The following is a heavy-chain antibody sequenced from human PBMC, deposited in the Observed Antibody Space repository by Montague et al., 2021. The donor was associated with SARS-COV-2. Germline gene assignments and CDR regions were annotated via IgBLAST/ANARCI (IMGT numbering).Heavy chain of an antibody. J-gene: IGHJ6*02. CDR2: IYYSGNS. Sequence: SETLSLTCTVSGGSISNYYWNWIRQPPGKGLEWIGYIYYSGNSNYNPSLKSRVNISVDTSNNLVSLRLNSVTAADTAVYYCARGPPGGVYYYCGMDVWGQGTTVTVSS. CDR3: ARGPPGGVYYYCGMDV. V-gene: IGHV4-59*01. D-gene: IGHD3-16*01. CDR1: GGSISNYY.